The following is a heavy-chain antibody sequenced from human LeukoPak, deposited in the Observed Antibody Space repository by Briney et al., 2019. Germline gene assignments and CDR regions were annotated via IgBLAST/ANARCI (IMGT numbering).Heavy chain of an antibody. CDR2: LYYSGST. CDR1: GGSFSGYY. J-gene: IGHJ4*02. Sequence: SETLSLTCAVYGGSFSGYYWGWIRQPPGKGLEWIGSLYYSGSTYYNPSLKSRVTISVDTSKNQFSLKLRSVTAADTAVYYCARLSVATYYLDYWGQGTLVTVSS. V-gene: IGHV4-39*01. D-gene: IGHD5-12*01. CDR3: ARLSVATYYLDY.